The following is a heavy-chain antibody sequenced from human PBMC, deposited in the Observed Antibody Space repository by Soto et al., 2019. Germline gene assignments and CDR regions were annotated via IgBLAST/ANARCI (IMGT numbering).Heavy chain of an antibody. J-gene: IGHJ4*02. Sequence: EVQLVESGGGLVQPGGSLRLSCAASGFSVSNYLMTWVRQAPGKGLEWVASINQDGSEKYYVDSVKGRFTTSRDNAKNSLYLQMNRLRAEDTAVYYCARPYSDWGQGALVTVSS. CDR1: GFSVSNYL. CDR2: INQDGSEK. CDR3: ARPYSD. D-gene: IGHD2-15*01. V-gene: IGHV3-7*03.